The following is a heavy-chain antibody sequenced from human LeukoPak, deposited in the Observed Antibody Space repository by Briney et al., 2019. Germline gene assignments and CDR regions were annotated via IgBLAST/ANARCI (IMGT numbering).Heavy chain of an antibody. CDR1: GYTFTSYD. J-gene: IGHJ4*02. Sequence: ASVKVSCKASGYTFTSYDINWVRQATGQGLEWMGWMNPNSGNTGYAQEFQGRVTMTRNTSISTAYMELSSLRSEDTAVYYCARAVYHIAAAEDYWGQGTLVTVSS. V-gene: IGHV1-8*01. CDR2: MNPNSGNT. D-gene: IGHD6-13*01. CDR3: ARAVYHIAAAEDY.